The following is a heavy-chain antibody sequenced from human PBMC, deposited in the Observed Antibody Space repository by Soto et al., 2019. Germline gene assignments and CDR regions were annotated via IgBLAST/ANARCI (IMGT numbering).Heavy chain of an antibody. CDR1: GFTFSAYD. D-gene: IGHD2-2*01. CDR3: ARSLGKGVPPLRPLDV. V-gene: IGHV3-13*05. J-gene: IGHJ3*01. Sequence: EVRLVESGGGLVQPGGSLRLSCAGSGFTFSAYDMQWVRQATGKGLEWVSTIGTTDDPYYADSVKGRFTISREDAENSLYLHMNSLRAEDTAMYFCARSLGKGVPPLRPLDVWGQGAMVSVSS. CDR2: IGTTDDP.